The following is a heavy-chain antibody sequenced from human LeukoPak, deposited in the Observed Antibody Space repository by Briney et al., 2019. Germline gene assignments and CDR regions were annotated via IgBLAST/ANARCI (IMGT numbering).Heavy chain of an antibody. D-gene: IGHD3-10*01. V-gene: IGHV1-8*03. CDR2: MNPNSGNT. CDR1: GYTFTSYD. Sequence: GASVKVSCKASGYTFTSYDINWVRQAPGQGLEWMGWMNPNSGNTGYAQKFQGRVTITRNTSISTAYMELSSLRSEDTAVYYCARVDYYGSGYDYWGQGTLVTVSS. CDR3: ARVDYYGSGYDY. J-gene: IGHJ4*02.